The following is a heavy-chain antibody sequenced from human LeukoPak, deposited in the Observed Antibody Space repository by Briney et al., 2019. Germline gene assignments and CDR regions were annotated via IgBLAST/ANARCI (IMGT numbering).Heavy chain of an antibody. Sequence: ASVKVSCKASGYTFTSYGISWVRQAPGQGLEWMGWISAYNGNTNYAQKLQGRVTMTTDTSTSTAYMGLRSLRSDDTAVYYCARMGETVTPDLLDYWGQGTLVTVSS. D-gene: IGHD4-17*01. CDR2: ISAYNGNT. J-gene: IGHJ4*02. CDR1: GYTFTSYG. V-gene: IGHV1-18*01. CDR3: ARMGETVTPDLLDY.